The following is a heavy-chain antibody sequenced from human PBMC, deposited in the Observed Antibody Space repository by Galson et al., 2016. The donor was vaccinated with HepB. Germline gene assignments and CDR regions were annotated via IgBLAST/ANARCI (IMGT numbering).Heavy chain of an antibody. D-gene: IGHD2-2*01. CDR1: GLTFSGYW. V-gene: IGHV3-7*03. CDR3: ARDTNL. J-gene: IGHJ4*02. Sequence: SLRLSCAGYGLTFSGYWMSWVRQAPGKGLEWVANIKPDGSEKNYVDSVKGRFTISRDNAKNSLYLQMNSLRAEDTAVCYCARDTNLGGQGTLVTVSS. CDR2: IKPDGSEK.